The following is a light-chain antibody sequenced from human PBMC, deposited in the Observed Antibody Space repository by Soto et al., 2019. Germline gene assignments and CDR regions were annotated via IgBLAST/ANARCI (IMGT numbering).Light chain of an antibody. J-gene: IGLJ1*01. CDR1: SSDVGAYDL. CDR3: SSYTSSSTPYV. CDR2: DVS. Sequence: QSVLSQPASVSGSPGQSVTISCTGTSSDVGAYDLVCWYQQHPGKAPKLMIYDVSNRPSGVSNRFSGSKSGNTASLTISGLQAEDEADYYCSSYTSSSTPYVFGTGTRSPS. V-gene: IGLV2-14*01.